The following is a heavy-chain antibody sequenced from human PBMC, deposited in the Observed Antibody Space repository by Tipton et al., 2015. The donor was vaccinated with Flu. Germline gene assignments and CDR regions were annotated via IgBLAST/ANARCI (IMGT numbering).Heavy chain of an antibody. CDR2: IYFTGST. CDR3: ARVGLLTVFGLLIPNHFDP. Sequence: TLSLTCTVSGGSISSHYWSWIRQPPGKGLEWIGYIYFTGSTNYNPSLKSRVTISVDMSKNQFSLKLTSVTAADAAVYYCARVGLLTVFGLLIPNHFDPWGQGTLVTVSS. CDR1: GGSISSHY. V-gene: IGHV4-59*11. D-gene: IGHD3/OR15-3a*01. J-gene: IGHJ5*02.